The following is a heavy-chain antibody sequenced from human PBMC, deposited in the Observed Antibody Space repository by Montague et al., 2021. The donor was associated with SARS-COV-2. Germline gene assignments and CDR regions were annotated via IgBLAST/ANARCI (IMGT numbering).Heavy chain of an antibody. Sequence: PPLVKPTQTLTLTCTFSGFSLSTSGMCMTWIRQPPGKALEWLARIDWDGDKYYNTSLKSRLTISKDTSKNLVVLTMTNMDPVDTATYYCARGPSDTYYYNGMDVWGRGTTATVSS. CDR2: IDWDGDK. J-gene: IGHJ6*02. CDR3: ARGPSDTYYYNGMDV. CDR1: GFSLSTSGMC. V-gene: IGHV2-70*11.